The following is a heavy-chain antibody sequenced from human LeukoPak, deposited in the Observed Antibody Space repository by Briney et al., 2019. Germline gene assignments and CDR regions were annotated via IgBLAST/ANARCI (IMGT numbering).Heavy chain of an antibody. V-gene: IGHV4-59*08. CDR2: IYYSGTT. D-gene: IGHD6-13*01. CDR1: GGSISNYY. J-gene: IGHJ5*02. Sequence: SETLSLTCTVSGGSISNYYWSWIRQPPGKGLEWIGYIYYSGTTNYNPSLKSRVTISVDTSKNQFSLRLSSVPAADTAVYYCAKLIPAAKFDPWGQGTLVTVSS. CDR3: AKLIPAAKFDP.